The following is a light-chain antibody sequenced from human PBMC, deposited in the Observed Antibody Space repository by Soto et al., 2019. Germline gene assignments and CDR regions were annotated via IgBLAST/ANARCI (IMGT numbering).Light chain of an antibody. J-gene: IGKJ3*01. V-gene: IGKV1-33*01. Sequence: DIQMTQSPSSLSASVGDRVTITCQASQDIRQYLNWYQQKPGKAPKLLIYDASRLETGVPSRFSGSGSGTDSSFTVSNLQPEDIGTYYCQVYDYISAGYTFGPGTKVDLK. CDR1: QDIRQY. CDR2: DAS. CDR3: QVYDYISAGYT.